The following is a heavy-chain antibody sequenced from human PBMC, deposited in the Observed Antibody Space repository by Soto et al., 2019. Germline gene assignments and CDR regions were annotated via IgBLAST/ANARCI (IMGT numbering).Heavy chain of an antibody. CDR1: GFTFSDYY. J-gene: IGHJ4*02. D-gene: IGHD6-19*01. CDR3: ARVMYSSGWYYFHY. CDR2: ISSSSSYT. Sequence: QVQLVESGGGLVKPGGSLRLSCAASGFTFSDYYMSWIRQAPGKGLEWVSYISSSSSYTNYADSVKGRFTISRDNAKNSLYLQMNSLRAEDTAVYYCARVMYSSGWYYFHYWGQGTLVTVSS. V-gene: IGHV3-11*06.